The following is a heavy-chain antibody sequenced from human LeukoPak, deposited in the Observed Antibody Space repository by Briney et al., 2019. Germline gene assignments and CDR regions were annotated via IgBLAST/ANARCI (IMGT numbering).Heavy chain of an antibody. V-gene: IGHV4-4*07. J-gene: IGHJ3*01. CDR1: GGSISSYY. CDR3: ARNRTSYYGEIPFDV. D-gene: IGHD3/OR15-3a*01. CDR2: IYGSGGT. Sequence: SETLSLTCTVSGGSISSYYWSWIRQSAGKGLEWIGQIYGSGGTNYNPSLKSRVTMSADKSKNQISLRLTSVTAADTAVYYCARNRTSYYGEIPFDVWGQGTMVTVSS.